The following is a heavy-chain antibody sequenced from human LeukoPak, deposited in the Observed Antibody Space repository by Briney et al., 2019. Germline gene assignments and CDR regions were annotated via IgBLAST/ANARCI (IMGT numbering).Heavy chain of an antibody. CDR2: IDDSGST. CDR3: ARGGTLYGVYRATQYFMHV. Sequence: SETLSLTCAVYGGSFSGYYWTWIRQPLGKGPEWMGEIDDSGSTSYNPSLKSRITISVDPSKNQFSLRLSSVTAADTAVYYCARGGTLYGVYRATQYFMHVWGEGTTVIVSS. V-gene: IGHV4-34*01. D-gene: IGHD5/OR15-5a*01. CDR1: GGSFSGYY. J-gene: IGHJ6*03.